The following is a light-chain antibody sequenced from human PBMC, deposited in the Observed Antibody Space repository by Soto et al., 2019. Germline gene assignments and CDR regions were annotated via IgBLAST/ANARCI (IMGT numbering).Light chain of an antibody. CDR2: GTS. V-gene: IGKV3-15*01. J-gene: IGKJ1*01. Sequence: IVMPQSTATLSVSPGERATLSCRASQSVKNNLAWYQEKPGQVPRLLIHGTSIRATGIPARFSGSGSGTEFTLTISSLQSEDFAVYYCQQYNEFPRSFGQGTKVDNK. CDR3: QQYNEFPRS. CDR1: QSVKNN.